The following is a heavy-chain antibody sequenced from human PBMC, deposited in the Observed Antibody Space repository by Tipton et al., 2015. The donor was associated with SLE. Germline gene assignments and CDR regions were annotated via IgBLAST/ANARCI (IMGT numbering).Heavy chain of an antibody. J-gene: IGHJ4*02. Sequence: TLSLTCTVSGDSISSNRNYWGWIRQPPGKGLEWIGSIYYTGSTHYNPSLESRVTISADTSRNQFYLKLNFVTASVTAVYYCVREPDYWGQGTLVTVSS. CDR3: VREPDY. CDR2: IYYTGST. V-gene: IGHV4-39*02. CDR1: GDSISSNRNY.